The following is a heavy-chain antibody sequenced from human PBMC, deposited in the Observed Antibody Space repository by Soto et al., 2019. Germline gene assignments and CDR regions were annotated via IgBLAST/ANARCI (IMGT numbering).Heavy chain of an antibody. Sequence: QVQLVESGGGVVQPGRSLRLSCVGSGFIFSTNGMHWVRQTPGKGLEWVAFMSYDGSDTFYADSVKGRFTISGDNSKNTLFLHMSNLRAEDTAMYYCTIVRVADSALDHWGQGTLVTVSS. CDR2: MSYDGSDT. J-gene: IGHJ4*02. CDR1: GFIFSTNG. CDR3: TIVRVADSALDH. V-gene: IGHV3-30*03. D-gene: IGHD3-10*02.